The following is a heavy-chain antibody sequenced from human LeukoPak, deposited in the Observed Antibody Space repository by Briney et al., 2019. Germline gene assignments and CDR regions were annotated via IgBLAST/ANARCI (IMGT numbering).Heavy chain of an antibody. CDR1: GGSISSGGYY. CDR2: IYYSGST. J-gene: IGHJ4*02. D-gene: IGHD3-16*02. CDR3: ARASKGYLWAFDY. Sequence: SQTLSLTCTVSGGSISSGGYYWSWIRQHPGKGLEWIGYIYYSGSTYYNPSLKSRVTISVDTSKNQFSLKLSSVTAADTAVYYCARASKGYLWAFDYWGQGTLVTVSS. V-gene: IGHV4-31*03.